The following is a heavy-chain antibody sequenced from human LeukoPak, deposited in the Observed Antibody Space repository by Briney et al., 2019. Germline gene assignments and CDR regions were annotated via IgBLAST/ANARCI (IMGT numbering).Heavy chain of an antibody. V-gene: IGHV3-23*01. CDR3: AKGSVSGPPATALPVDY. CDR2: ISGSGGST. CDR1: GCTFSSYV. Sequence: GGSLSLSCAASGCTFSSYVMSCFRQAPGKGLEWVSLISGSGGSTYYADSVKGRFTISRDNSKKTLYLQMSSLRAEDTAIYYCAKGSVSGPPATALPVDYWGQGTLVTVSS. J-gene: IGHJ4*02. D-gene: IGHD3-16*01.